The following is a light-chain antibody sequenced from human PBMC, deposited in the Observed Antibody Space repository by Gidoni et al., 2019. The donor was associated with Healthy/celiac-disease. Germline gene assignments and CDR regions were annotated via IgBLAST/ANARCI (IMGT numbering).Light chain of an antibody. Sequence: EIVFTQSPATLSLSPGERATLSCRASQSVSSYLAWYQQKPGQAPRLLIYEASNRATGIPARFSGSGSGTDFTLTISSLEPEDFAVYYCQQRSNWSYTFGQGTKLEIK. V-gene: IGKV3-11*01. CDR1: QSVSSY. CDR3: QQRSNWSYT. J-gene: IGKJ2*01. CDR2: EAS.